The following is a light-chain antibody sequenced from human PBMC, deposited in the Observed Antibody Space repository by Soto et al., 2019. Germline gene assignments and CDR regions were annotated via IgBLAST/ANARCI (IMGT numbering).Light chain of an antibody. Sequence: IVLTQSPGTLSLSPGERATLSCRASQTVSSVHLAWYQQRPGQAPRLLIYGASRRAAGIPDRFSGSGSGTDLTLTISRLQPEDFEVYYCQQYENSLWTFGQGTKVDIK. CDR1: QTVSSVH. J-gene: IGKJ1*01. CDR3: QQYENSLWT. CDR2: GAS. V-gene: IGKV3-20*01.